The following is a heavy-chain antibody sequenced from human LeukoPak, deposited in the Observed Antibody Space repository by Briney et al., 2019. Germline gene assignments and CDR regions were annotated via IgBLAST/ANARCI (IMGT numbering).Heavy chain of an antibody. CDR1: GFTFSSYW. CDR2: IKQDGSEK. V-gene: IGHV3-7*01. CDR3: ARDERYCSGGSCYPSDGMDV. J-gene: IGHJ6*02. D-gene: IGHD2-15*01. Sequence: GGSLRLSCAASGFTFSSYWMSWVRQAPGKGLEWVANIKQDGSEKYYVDSVKGRFTISRDNAKNSLYLQMNSLRAEDTAVYYCARDERYCSGGSCYPSDGMDVWGQGTTVTVSS.